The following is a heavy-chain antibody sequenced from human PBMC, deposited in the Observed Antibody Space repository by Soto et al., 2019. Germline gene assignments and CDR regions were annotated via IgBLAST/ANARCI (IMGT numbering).Heavy chain of an antibody. CDR3: ARLGSSGWYQGSCFDY. D-gene: IGHD6-19*01. J-gene: IGHJ4*02. CDR1: GGSITRNDHY. V-gene: IGHV4-39*01. CDR2: IKSSGST. Sequence: QLQLQESGPGLVRPSETLSLICTVSGGSITRNDHYWGWIRQSPGKGLEWIGDIKSSGSTNYNLSLKSRVSMSVETSKYQFSLKMNSVTAADTAVYYCARLGSSGWYQGSCFDYWGQGTLVTVSS.